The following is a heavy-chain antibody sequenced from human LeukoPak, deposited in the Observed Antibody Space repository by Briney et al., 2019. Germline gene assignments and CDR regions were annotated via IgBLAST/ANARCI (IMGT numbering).Heavy chain of an antibody. CDR3: ARGGWPQGDAFDI. CDR2: IYYSGST. J-gene: IGHJ3*02. V-gene: IGHV4-59*12. D-gene: IGHD2-15*01. Sequence: SETLSLTCTVSGGSISSYYWSWIRQPPGKGLEWIGYIYYSGSTNYNPSLKSRVTISVDTSKNQFPLNLNSVTAADTALYFCARGGWPQGDAFDIWGQGTMVTVSS. CDR1: GGSISSYY.